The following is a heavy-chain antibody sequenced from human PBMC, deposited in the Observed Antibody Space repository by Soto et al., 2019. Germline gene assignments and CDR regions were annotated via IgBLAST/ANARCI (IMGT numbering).Heavy chain of an antibody. CDR3: AREARVDYYYYYGMDV. CDR1: GGTFSSYA. V-gene: IGHV1-69*13. Sequence: SVKVSCKASGGTFSSYAISWVRQAPGQGLEWMGGIIPIFGTANYAQKFQGRVTITADESTSTAYMELSSLRSEDTAVYYCAREARVDYYYYYGMDVWGQGTTVTVSS. CDR2: IIPIFGTA. D-gene: IGHD2-15*01. J-gene: IGHJ6*02.